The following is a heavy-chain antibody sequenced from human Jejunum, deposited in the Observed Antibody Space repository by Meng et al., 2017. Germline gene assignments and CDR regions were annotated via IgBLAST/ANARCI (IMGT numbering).Heavy chain of an antibody. J-gene: IGHJ4*02. CDR3: AREWSGSFRHFDY. Sequence: VQLKESGPGLLKPSGTLSLTCGVSGGSISSSDWWSWVRQPPGKGLEWIGEIHHSGSTNYNPSLKSRVTISVDKSKNQFSLKLSSVTAADTAVYYCAREWSGSFRHFDYWGQGTLVTVFS. CDR1: GGSISSSDW. V-gene: IGHV4-4*02. CDR2: IHHSGST. D-gene: IGHD3-16*02.